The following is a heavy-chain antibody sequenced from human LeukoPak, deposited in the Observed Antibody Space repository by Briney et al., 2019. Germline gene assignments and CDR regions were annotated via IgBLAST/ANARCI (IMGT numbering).Heavy chain of an antibody. CDR3: ARQIGTGGRYYFDS. CDR2: IWFDGGNK. CDR1: GFTFSGHG. D-gene: IGHD1/OR15-1a*01. Sequence: GGSLRLSCAASGFTFSGHGMHWIRQAPGEGLEWVAVIWFDGGNKYYADSVKGRFTISRDNSKNTLYLQMNSLRAEDSAMYYCARQIGTGGRYYFDSWGQGTLVTVSS. V-gene: IGHV3-33*01. J-gene: IGHJ4*02.